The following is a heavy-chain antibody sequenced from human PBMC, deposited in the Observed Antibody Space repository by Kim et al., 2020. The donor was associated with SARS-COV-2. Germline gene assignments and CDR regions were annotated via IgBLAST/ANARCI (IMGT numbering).Heavy chain of an antibody. J-gene: IGHJ4*02. Sequence: GGSLRLSCAASGFTFSHCYMSWIRRAPGKGLEWVAYISDSGTPLYYADSVKGRFIVSRDNAKNSLYLQMDNLRAGDTAVYYCTRAPDPGTKVDQWGQGTL. D-gene: IGHD1-1*01. CDR2: ISDSGTPL. CDR1: GFTFSHCY. V-gene: IGHV3-11*04. CDR3: TRAPDPGTKVDQ.